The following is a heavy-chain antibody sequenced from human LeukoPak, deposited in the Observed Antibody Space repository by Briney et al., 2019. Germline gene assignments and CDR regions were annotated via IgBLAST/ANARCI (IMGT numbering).Heavy chain of an antibody. Sequence: GGSLGLSCAASGFTFSRYAMSWVRQAPGKGLEWVSAIIASGDSTYFADSVKGRFTISRDNFKSTLYLQMNSLRAEDTAVYYCAKYSSRSSMDGWGQGTTVTVSS. J-gene: IGHJ6*02. CDR2: IIASGDST. CDR3: AKYSSRSSMDG. CDR1: GFTFSRYA. D-gene: IGHD6-13*01. V-gene: IGHV3-23*01.